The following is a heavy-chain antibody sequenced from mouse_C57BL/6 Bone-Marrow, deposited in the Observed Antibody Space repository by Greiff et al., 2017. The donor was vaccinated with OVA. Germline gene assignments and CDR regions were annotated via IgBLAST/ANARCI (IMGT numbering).Heavy chain of an antibody. J-gene: IGHJ3*01. Sequence: EVKLVESGAGLVKPGGSLKLSCAASGFTFSSYAMSWVRQTPEKRLEWVAYISSGGDYIYYADTVKGRFTISRDNARNTLYLQMSSLKSEDTAMYYCTREGLLRVAYWGQGTLVTVSA. CDR2: ISSGGDYI. D-gene: IGHD2-3*01. CDR3: TREGLLRVAY. V-gene: IGHV5-9-1*02. CDR1: GFTFSSYA.